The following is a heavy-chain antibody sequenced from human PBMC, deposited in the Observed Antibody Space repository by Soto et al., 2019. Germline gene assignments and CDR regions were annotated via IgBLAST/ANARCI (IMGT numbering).Heavy chain of an antibody. J-gene: IGHJ4*02. D-gene: IGHD3-9*01. CDR3: AKFPGDYDILTGYLGGHYFDY. CDR2: ISGSGGST. Sequence: GGSLRLSCAASGFTFSSYAMSWVRQAPGKGLEWVSAISGSGGSTYYADSVKGRFTISRDNSKNTLYLQMNSLRAEDTAVYYCAKFPGDYDILTGYLGGHYFDYWGQGTLVTVSS. V-gene: IGHV3-23*01. CDR1: GFTFSSYA.